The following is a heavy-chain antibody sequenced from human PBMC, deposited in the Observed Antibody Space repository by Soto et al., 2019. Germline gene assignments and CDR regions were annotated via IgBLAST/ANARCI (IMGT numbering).Heavy chain of an antibody. J-gene: IGHJ6*02. Sequence: EVQLVESGGGLVKPGGSLRLSCAASGFTFSNAWMNWVRQGPGKGLEWVGLLKSKTDGGTTDYAAPVKGRFTISRDDSKNTLYLQMNSLKTEDTAVYYCTTDLTDILPWDVWGQGITVTVSS. CDR3: TTDLTDILPWDV. CDR2: LKSKTDGGTT. V-gene: IGHV3-15*07. D-gene: IGHD3-9*01. CDR1: GFTFSNAW.